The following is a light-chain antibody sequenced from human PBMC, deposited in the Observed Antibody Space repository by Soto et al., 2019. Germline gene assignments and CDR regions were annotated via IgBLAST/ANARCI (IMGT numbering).Light chain of an antibody. CDR1: QSVNNDY. CDR2: GAS. V-gene: IGKV3-20*01. J-gene: IGKJ1*01. CDR3: QQYGSSPWT. Sequence: ENVLTQSPGTLSLSPGERATLSCRASQSVNNDYLAWYQQRPGQSPSLLIYGASTRLTGIPDRFSGSGSGTDFTLTISRLEPEDFAVYYCQQYGSSPWTFGQGTKVDIK.